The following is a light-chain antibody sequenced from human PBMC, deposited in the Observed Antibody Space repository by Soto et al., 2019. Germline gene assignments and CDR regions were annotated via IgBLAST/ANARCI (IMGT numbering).Light chain of an antibody. V-gene: IGLV2-14*01. CDR2: GVT. CDR3: SSYTNTKPLAV. Sequence: QSVLTQPSSVSGSPGQSITISYNGTSNDIGGYDFVSWYQQHPGKAPQLMIYGVTNRPSGVSNRFSGAKSGNTASLTISGLQAEDEADYYCSSYTNTKPLAVFGTGTKVTVL. J-gene: IGLJ1*01. CDR1: SNDIGGYDF.